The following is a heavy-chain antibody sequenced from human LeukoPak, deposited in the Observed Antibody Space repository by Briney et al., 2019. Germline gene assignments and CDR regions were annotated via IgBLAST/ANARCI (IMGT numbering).Heavy chain of an antibody. CDR3: STNHLVVPAAIEVFDY. D-gene: IGHD2-2*02. J-gene: IGHJ4*02. CDR2: ISGSGGST. Sequence: GASLRLSCAASGFTFSSYAMSWVRQAPGKGLEWVSAISGSGGSTYYADSVKGRFTISRDNSKNTLYLQVNSLRAEDTAVYYCSTNHLVVPAAIEVFDYWGQGTLVTVSS. CDR1: GFTFSSYA. V-gene: IGHV3-23*01.